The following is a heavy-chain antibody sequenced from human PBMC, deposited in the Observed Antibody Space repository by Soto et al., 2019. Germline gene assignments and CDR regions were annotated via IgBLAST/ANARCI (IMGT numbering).Heavy chain of an antibody. Sequence: SETLSLTCAVYGGSFSGYYWSWIRQPPGKGLEWIGEINHSGSTNYNPSLKSRVTISVDTSKNQFSLKLSSVTAADTAVYYCARDGSSSRFSYSWFDPWGQGTLVTVSS. CDR2: INHSGST. CDR3: ARDGSSSRFSYSWFDP. J-gene: IGHJ5*02. CDR1: GGSFSGYY. V-gene: IGHV4-34*01. D-gene: IGHD6-13*01.